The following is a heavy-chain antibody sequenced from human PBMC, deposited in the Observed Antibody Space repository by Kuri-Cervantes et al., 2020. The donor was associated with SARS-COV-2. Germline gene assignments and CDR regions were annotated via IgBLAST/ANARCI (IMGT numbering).Heavy chain of an antibody. V-gene: IGHV3-23*01. CDR1: GFTFSSYA. CDR2: ISGSGGST. D-gene: IGHD2-8*01. CDR3: AKVCTNGVCWEY. J-gene: IGHJ4*02. Sequence: ETLSLTCAASGFTFSSYAMSWVRQAPGKGLEWVSAISGSGGSTYYADSVKGRFTISRDNSKNTLYLQMNSLRAGDTAVYYCAKVCTNGVCWEYWGQGTLVTVSS.